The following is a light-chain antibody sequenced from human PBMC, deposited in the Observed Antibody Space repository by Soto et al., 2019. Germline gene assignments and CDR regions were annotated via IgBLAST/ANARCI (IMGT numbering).Light chain of an antibody. J-gene: IGLJ3*02. CDR1: SGDVGGSNS. Sequence: QSALTQPASVSGSPGQSITISCTGTSGDVGGSNSVSWYQHHPGKAPKLMIYDVNNRPSGVSNRFSGSKSGNTASLTISGLQPYDEADYYCSSYTGVSTLVFGGGTKLTVL. CDR3: SSYTGVSTLV. V-gene: IGLV2-14*01. CDR2: DVN.